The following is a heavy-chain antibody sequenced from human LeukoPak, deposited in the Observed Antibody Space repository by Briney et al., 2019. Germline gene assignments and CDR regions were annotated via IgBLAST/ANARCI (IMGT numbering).Heavy chain of an antibody. CDR1: GGSFSGYY. CDR2: INHSGST. J-gene: IGHJ4*02. D-gene: IGHD2-15*01. V-gene: IGHV4-34*01. CDR3: AGSDVARLDY. Sequence: SETLSLTCAVYGGSFSGYYWSWIRQPPGKGLEWIGEINHSGSTNYNPSLKSRVTISVDTSKNQFSLKLSSVTAADTAVYYCAGSDVARLDYWGQGTLVTVSS.